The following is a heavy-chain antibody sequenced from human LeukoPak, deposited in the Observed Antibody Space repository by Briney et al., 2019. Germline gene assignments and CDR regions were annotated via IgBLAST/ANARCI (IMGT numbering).Heavy chain of an antibody. CDR1: GGAISSYY. CDR3: ARDAGTSGWLLDY. Sequence: SETLSLTCTVSGGAISSYYWSWVRQPAGKGLEWMGRFYTGGSTINPSLKSRVTLSVDTSKNQFSLKLSSVTAADTAVYYCARDAGTSGWLLDYWGQGTLVTLSS. CDR2: FYTGGST. V-gene: IGHV4-4*07. D-gene: IGHD6-19*01. J-gene: IGHJ4*02.